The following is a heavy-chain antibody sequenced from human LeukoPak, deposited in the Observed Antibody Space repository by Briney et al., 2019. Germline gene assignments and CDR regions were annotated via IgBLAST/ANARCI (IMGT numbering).Heavy chain of an antibody. CDR2: IVVGSGNT. V-gene: IGHV1-58*02. CDR3: AADPGMLTSYFEY. D-gene: IGHD3-16*01. J-gene: IGHJ4*02. CDR1: GFTFRSTA. Sequence: SVKVSCKASGFTFRSTAMQWVRQARGQPLEWIGWIVVGSGNTNYAQNFQERVTITRDMSTSTAYMELSSLRSEDTAVYYCAADPGMLTSYFEYWGQGTLVTVSS.